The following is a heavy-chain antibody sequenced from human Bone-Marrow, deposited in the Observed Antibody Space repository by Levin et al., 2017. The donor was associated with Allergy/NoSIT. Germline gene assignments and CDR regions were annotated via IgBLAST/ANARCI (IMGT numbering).Heavy chain of an antibody. J-gene: IGHJ4*02. CDR3: ARKYSSAWCFDY. V-gene: IGHV3-7*01. Sequence: GGSLRLSCAASGFTFSNYGMTWVRQAPGKGLEWVANIKQDGTEKNYVDSVKGRFTISRDNANNALHLQMSSLRVEDTAVDFCARKYSSAWCFDYWGQGILVAVSS. CDR2: IKQDGTEK. D-gene: IGHD6-19*01. CDR1: GFTFSNYG.